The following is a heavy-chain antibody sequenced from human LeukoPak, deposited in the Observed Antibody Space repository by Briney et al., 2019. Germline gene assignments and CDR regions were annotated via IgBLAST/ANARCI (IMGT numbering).Heavy chain of an antibody. CDR3: AREEPYYYEYYGMDV. CDR2: IYTSRST. Sequence: SAETLSLTCTVSGGSISSYYWSWIWQPAGKGLEWIGRIYTSRSTNYNPSLKSRVTMSVDTSKNQFSLKLSSVTAADTAVYYCAREEPYYYEYYGMDVWGQVTTVTVSS. J-gene: IGHJ6*02. V-gene: IGHV4-4*07. CDR1: GGSISSYY. D-gene: IGHD1-14*01.